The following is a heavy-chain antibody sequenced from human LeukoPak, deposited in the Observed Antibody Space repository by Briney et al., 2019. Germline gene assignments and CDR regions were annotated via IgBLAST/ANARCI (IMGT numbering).Heavy chain of an antibody. D-gene: IGHD3-10*02. Sequence: PGGSLRLSCAASGFIFRSSSMSWVRQVPGKGLEWVSTISASADNIYYADSVKGRFTISRDNSKNTLFLQMNSLRAEDTAIYYCAKRPAAVRGVIPYVDYWGQGTLVTVSS. J-gene: IGHJ4*02. CDR1: GFIFRSSS. CDR2: ISASADNI. CDR3: AKRPAAVRGVIPYVDY. V-gene: IGHV3-23*01.